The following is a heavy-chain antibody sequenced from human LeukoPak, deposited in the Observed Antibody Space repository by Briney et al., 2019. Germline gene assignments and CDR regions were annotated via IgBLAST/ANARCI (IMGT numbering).Heavy chain of an antibody. V-gene: IGHV4-4*02. CDR3: ARTSAEYSNSWIDS. CDR1: GGSISSSNW. J-gene: IGHJ5*01. Sequence: SGTLSLTCAVSGGSISSSNWWSWVRQPPGKGMEWIGEIYHSGSTYSNPSLQSRVTISVDKSKNHFSLKLTSVTAADTAVYYCARTSAEYSNSWIDSWGQGTLVIVSS. CDR2: IYHSGST. D-gene: IGHD6-6*01.